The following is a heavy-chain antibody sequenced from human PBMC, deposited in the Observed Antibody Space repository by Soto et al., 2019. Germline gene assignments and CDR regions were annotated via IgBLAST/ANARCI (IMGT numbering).Heavy chain of an antibody. CDR1: GFTFSGYA. CDR3: AKDHWGSY. Sequence: GGSLRLSCSPSGFTFSGYAMGWVRQAPGKGLEWVSAISGSGGSTYYADSVKGRFTISRDNSRNTLYLQMNSLRAEDTAVYYCAKDHWGSYSGQGTLVTV. CDR2: ISGSGGST. V-gene: IGHV3-23*01. J-gene: IGHJ4*02. D-gene: IGHD3-16*01.